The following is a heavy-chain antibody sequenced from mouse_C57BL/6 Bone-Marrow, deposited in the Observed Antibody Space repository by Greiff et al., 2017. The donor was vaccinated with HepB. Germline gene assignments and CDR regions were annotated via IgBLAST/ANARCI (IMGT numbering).Heavy chain of an antibody. CDR3: ARDGYDGRDFDY. J-gene: IGHJ2*01. D-gene: IGHD2-2*01. V-gene: IGHV5-2*01. CDR1: EYEFPSHD. CDR2: INSDGGST. Sequence: EVHLVESGGGLVQSGESLKLSCESNEYEFPSHDMSWVRKTPEKRLELVAAINSDGGSTYYPDTMERRFIISRDNTKKTLDLQMSSLRSEDTALYYCARDGYDGRDFDYWGQGTTLTVSS.